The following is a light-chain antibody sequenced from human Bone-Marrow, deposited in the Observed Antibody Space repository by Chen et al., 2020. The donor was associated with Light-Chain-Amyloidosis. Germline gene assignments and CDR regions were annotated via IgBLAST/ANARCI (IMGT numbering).Light chain of an antibody. CDR1: SSDVGGYTF. J-gene: IGLJ1*01. V-gene: IGLV2-14*03. CDR3: TSYTSSHTYV. Sequence: QSALTQPASVSGSPGQSLIIPCTGTSSDVGGYTFVSWYQQHPGKAPKLMIFDVNNRPSGVSNRFSGSKSDNTASLTISGLQPEDEADYYCTSYTSSHTYVFGTGTEVTVL. CDR2: DVN.